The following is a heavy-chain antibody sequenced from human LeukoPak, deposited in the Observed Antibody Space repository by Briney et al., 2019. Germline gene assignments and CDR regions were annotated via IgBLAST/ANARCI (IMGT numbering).Heavy chain of an antibody. Sequence: ASVKVSCKASGGTFSSYAISWVRQAPGQGLEWMGGNIPIFGTANYAQKFQGRVTITADESTSTAYMELSSLRSEDTAVYYCASYYDSSGYYDYWGQGTLVTVSS. V-gene: IGHV1-69*13. CDR3: ASYYDSSGYYDY. D-gene: IGHD3-22*01. CDR1: GGTFSSYA. J-gene: IGHJ4*02. CDR2: NIPIFGTA.